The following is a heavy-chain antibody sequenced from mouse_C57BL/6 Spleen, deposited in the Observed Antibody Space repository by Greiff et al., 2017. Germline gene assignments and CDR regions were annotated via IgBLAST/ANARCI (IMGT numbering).Heavy chain of an antibody. CDR3: ARSSAQAMRFAY. J-gene: IGHJ3*01. V-gene: IGHV1-80*01. D-gene: IGHD3-2*02. CDR2: IYPGDGDT. Sequence: VKLQESGAELVKPGASVKISCKASGYAFSSYWMNWVKQRPGKGLEWIGQIYPGDGDTNYNGKFKGKATLTADKSSSTAYMQLSSLTSEDSAVYFCARSSAQAMRFAYWGQGTLVTVSA. CDR1: GYAFSSYW.